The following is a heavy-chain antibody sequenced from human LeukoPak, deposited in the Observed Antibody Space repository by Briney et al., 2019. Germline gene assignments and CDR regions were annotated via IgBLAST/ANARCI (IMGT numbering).Heavy chain of an antibody. J-gene: IGHJ5*02. CDR2: IYYSGST. Sequence: SETLSLTCTVSGGSISSSSYYWGWIRQPPGKGLEWIGNIYYSGSTYYNPSLESRVTMSLDTSKNQFSLKLSSVTAADTAVYYCARDENGYVWGSFRAWGQGTLVTVSS. CDR1: GGSISSSSYY. CDR3: ARDENGYVWGSFRA. V-gene: IGHV4-39*07. D-gene: IGHD3-16*02.